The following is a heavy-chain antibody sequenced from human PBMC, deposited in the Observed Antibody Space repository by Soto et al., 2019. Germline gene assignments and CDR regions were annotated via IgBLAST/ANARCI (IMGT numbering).Heavy chain of an antibody. D-gene: IGHD1-26*01. CDR2: IYYSGTT. J-gene: IGHJ4*02. CDR1: GYSISSSSW. V-gene: IGHV4-28*01. Sequence: LEILSLTCAVSGYSISSSSWWGWIRQPPGKGLEWIGYIYYSGTTYYNPSLKSRVTMSVDTSKNQFSLKLTSVTAVDTAVYYCARREIQGPIDYWGQGTLVTVSS. CDR3: ARREIQGPIDY.